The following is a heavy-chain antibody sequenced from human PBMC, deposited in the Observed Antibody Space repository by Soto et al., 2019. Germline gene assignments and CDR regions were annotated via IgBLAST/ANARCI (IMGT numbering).Heavy chain of an antibody. Sequence: EVQLVESGGGLVQPGGSLRLSCAASGFTLSSYWMHWVRQAPGKGLVWVSHIKSDGSTTTYADSVKGRFTISRDNAKNTLYLQMNSLRVEDTAVYYCARHLAVARLYSMDVWGQGTTVTVSS. CDR3: ARHLAVARLYSMDV. V-gene: IGHV3-74*01. D-gene: IGHD2-15*01. CDR2: IKSDGSTT. CDR1: GFTLSSYW. J-gene: IGHJ6*02.